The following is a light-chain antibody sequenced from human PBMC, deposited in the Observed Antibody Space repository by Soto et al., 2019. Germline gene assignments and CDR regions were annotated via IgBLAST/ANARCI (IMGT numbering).Light chain of an antibody. CDR3: QQRSKLLT. CDR1: QSVSNY. V-gene: IGKV3-11*01. CDR2: DAS. J-gene: IGKJ1*01. Sequence: IVLTQSPATLSLSPGERATLSCRASQSVSNYVSWYQQKPGQAPRLLIYDASNRATGIPARFSGSGSGTDFTLTISSLEPEDFAVYYCQQRSKLLTFGQGTNVEIK.